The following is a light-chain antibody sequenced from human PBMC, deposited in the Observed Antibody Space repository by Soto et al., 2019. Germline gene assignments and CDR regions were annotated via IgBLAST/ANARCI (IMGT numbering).Light chain of an antibody. Sequence: QSALTQPASVSGSPGQSITISCTGTSSDVGGYNYVSWYQQRPGKAPKLMIYDVNNRPSGVSNRFSASKSGNTASLTISGLQAEAEADYYCSSYSSTTTLVFGGGTKLTVL. V-gene: IGLV2-14*01. CDR3: SSYSSTTTLV. CDR1: SSDVGGYNY. J-gene: IGLJ3*02. CDR2: DVN.